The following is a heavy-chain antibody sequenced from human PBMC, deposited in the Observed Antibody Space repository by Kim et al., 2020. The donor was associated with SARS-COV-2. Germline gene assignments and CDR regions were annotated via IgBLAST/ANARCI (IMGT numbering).Heavy chain of an antibody. CDR2: IYYGGNT. CDR3: ARDDSLGGFDY. Sequence: SETLSLTCTVSGQSIKRGGYYWNWIRQQPGKGLEWIGSIYYGGNTHYIPSLKSRLTISVDTSKNHFSLNLNSATAADTAVYYCARDDSLGGFDYWGQGILVTVSA. J-gene: IGHJ4*02. D-gene: IGHD7-27*01. V-gene: IGHV4-31*03. CDR1: GQSIKRGGYY.